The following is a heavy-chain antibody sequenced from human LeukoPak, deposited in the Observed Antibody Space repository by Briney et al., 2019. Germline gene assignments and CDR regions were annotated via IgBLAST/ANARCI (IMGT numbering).Heavy chain of an antibody. J-gene: IGHJ4*02. CDR3: ARHRQGPVMVEY. CDR1: GGSISSYY. D-gene: IGHD3-16*01. CDR2: IYYSGST. Sequence: SETLSLTCTVSGGSISSYYWSWIRQPPGKGLEWIGYIYYSGSTNYNPSLKSRVTISVDTSKNQFSLKLSSVTAADTAVYYCARHRQGPVMVEYWGQGTLVTVSS. V-gene: IGHV4-59*08.